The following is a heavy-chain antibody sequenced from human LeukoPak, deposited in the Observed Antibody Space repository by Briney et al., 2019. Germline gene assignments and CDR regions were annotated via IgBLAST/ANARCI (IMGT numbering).Heavy chain of an antibody. CDR3: ARVRVTYYYDSSGYEAFDY. CDR2: IYYSGST. Sequence: SETLSLTCTVSGGSISSSSYYWGWIRQPPGKGLEWIGSIYYSGSTYYNPSLKSRVTISVDTSKNQFSLKLSSVTAADTAVYYCARVRVTYYYDSSGYEAFDYWGQGTLVTVSS. V-gene: IGHV4-39*07. D-gene: IGHD3-22*01. J-gene: IGHJ4*02. CDR1: GGSISSSSYY.